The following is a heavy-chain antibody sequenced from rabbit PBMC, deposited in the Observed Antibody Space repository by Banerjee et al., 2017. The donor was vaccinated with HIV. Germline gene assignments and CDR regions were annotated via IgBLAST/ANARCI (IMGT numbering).Heavy chain of an antibody. V-gene: IGHV1S47*01. CDR1: GFDFSGYG. CDR3: STMTMVPYYFNL. CDR2: ITYVGRA. Sequence: QEQLVESGGGLVQPGGSLKVSCKASGFDFSGYGVSWVRQAPGKGLEWIGYITYVGRAYYANWVKGRFTISRDNAQNTVYLQLNSLTAADTATYFCSTMTMVPYYFNLWGPGTLVTVS. D-gene: IGHD2-1*01. J-gene: IGHJ4*01.